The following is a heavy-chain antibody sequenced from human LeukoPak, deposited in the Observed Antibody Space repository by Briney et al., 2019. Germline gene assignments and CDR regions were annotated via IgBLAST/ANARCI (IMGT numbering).Heavy chain of an antibody. V-gene: IGHV3-23*01. D-gene: IGHD6-13*01. CDR1: GFTFSSYA. CDR2: ISGSGGST. CDR3: AKDGSSWYAQYFDY. Sequence: HPGGSLRLSCAASGFTFSSYAMSWVRQAPGKGLEWVSAISGSGGSTYYADSVKGRFTISRDNSKNTLYLQMNSLRAEDTAVYYCAKDGSSWYAQYFDYWGQGTLVTVSS. J-gene: IGHJ4*02.